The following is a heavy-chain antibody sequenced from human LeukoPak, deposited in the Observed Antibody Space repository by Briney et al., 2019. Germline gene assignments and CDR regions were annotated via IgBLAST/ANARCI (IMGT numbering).Heavy chain of an antibody. Sequence: SETLSLTCTVSGGSISSGGYYWSWIRQPPGKGLEWIGYIYHSGSTYYNPSLKSRVTISVDRSKNQFSLKLSSVTAADTAVYFCARLRLSGGSFSVGWFDPWGQGIQVTVSS. J-gene: IGHJ5*02. D-gene: IGHD1-26*01. CDR3: ARLRLSGGSFSVGWFDP. CDR1: GGSISSGGYY. V-gene: IGHV4-30-2*01. CDR2: IYHSGST.